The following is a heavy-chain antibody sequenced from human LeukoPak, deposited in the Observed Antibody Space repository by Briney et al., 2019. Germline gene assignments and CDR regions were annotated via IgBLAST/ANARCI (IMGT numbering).Heavy chain of an antibody. CDR2: VHVGEPT. CDR3: ARSAIDV. J-gene: IGHJ6*03. Sequence: SETLSLTCTVSGVSISSYYWTWIRQSAGKGLEWIGRVHVGEPTNYNPSLKSRVTLSIDPSKNQFSLKLRPVTAADTAVYYCARSAIDVWGKGTTVTVSS. V-gene: IGHV4-4*07. CDR1: GVSISSYY.